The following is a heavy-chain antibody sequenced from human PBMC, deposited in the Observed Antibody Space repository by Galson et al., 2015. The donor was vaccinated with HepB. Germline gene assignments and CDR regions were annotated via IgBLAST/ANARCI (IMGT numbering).Heavy chain of an antibody. CDR2: IKSKTDGGTT. CDR1: GFTFRNAW. V-gene: IGHV3-15*01. CDR3: TRQEPPFDY. Sequence: SLRLSCAASGFTFRNAWMSWVRQAPGKGLEWVGRIKSKTDGGTTDYAAPVKGRFTISRDDSKNTLYLQMSSLKTEDTALYYCTRQEPPFDYWGQGSLVTVSS. J-gene: IGHJ4*02.